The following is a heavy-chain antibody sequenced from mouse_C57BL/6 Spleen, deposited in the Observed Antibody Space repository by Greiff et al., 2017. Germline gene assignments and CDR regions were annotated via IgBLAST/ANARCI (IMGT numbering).Heavy chain of an antibody. CDR1: GYTFTSYG. J-gene: IGHJ4*01. V-gene: IGHV1-81*01. D-gene: IGHD2-4*01. Sequence: LVESGAELARPGASVKLSCKASGYTFTSYGISWVKQRTGQGLEWIGEIYPRSGNTYYNEKFKGKATLTADKSSSTAYMELRSLTSEDSAVYFCARYDSNPMDYWGQGTSVTVSS. CDR2: IYPRSGNT. CDR3: ARYDSNPMDY.